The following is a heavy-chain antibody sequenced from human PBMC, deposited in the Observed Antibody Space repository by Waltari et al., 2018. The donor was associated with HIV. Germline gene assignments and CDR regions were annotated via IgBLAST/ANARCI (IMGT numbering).Heavy chain of an antibody. V-gene: IGHV5-10-1*01. Sequence: EVQLVQSGAEVKKPGESLRIACKGSGYSFTSYWISWVRQMPGKGPEWMGRMDPSDSYTNYSPSFQGHVTISADKSISTAYLQWSSLKASDTAMYYCARDARDYGGTDYWGQGTLVTVSS. D-gene: IGHD4-17*01. CDR1: GYSFTSYW. CDR2: MDPSDSYT. J-gene: IGHJ4*02. CDR3: ARDARDYGGTDY.